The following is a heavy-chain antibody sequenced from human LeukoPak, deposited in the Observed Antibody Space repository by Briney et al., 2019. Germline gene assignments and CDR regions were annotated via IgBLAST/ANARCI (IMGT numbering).Heavy chain of an antibody. CDR1: GFTFSSYE. CDR2: ISSVGSTI. CDR3: ARPPLIPYDSSDYLDYFDY. J-gene: IGHJ4*02. V-gene: IGHV3-48*03. D-gene: IGHD3-22*01. Sequence: PGGSLRLSCAASGFTFSSYEMNWVRQAPGKGLEWVSYISSVGSTIYYADSVKGRFTISRDNAKNSLYLQMNSLRAEDTAVYYCARPPLIPYDSSDYLDYFDYWGQGTLVTVSS.